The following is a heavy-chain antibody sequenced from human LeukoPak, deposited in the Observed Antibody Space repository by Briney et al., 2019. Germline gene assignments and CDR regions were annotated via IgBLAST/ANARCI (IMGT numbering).Heavy chain of an antibody. CDR1: GFTFTNYG. CDR2: ISGSGGSR. Sequence: GGSLRLSCAASGFTFTNYGMSWVRQAPGKGLEWVSTISGSGGSRHYADFVKGRFTISRDSFKNTVSLQMNSLRAEDTAVYYCAKDLPDYGDYEVGYWGQGTLVTVSS. D-gene: IGHD4-17*01. V-gene: IGHV3-23*01. J-gene: IGHJ4*02. CDR3: AKDLPDYGDYEVGY.